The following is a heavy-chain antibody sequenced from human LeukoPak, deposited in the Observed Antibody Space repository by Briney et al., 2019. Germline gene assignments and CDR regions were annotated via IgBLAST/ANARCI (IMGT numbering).Heavy chain of an antibody. D-gene: IGHD3-10*01. J-gene: IGHJ5*02. CDR1: GGSISSDNYF. V-gene: IGHV4-61*02. CDR3: AREGVIYYYGSGTYEGFDP. Sequence: PSETLSLTCTVSGGSISSDNYFWSWIRQPAGKGLEWIGRIYTSGNTNYNPSLKSRVTISVDTSKNQFSLKLSSVTAADTAAYYCAREGVIYYYGSGTYEGFDPWGQGTLVTVST. CDR2: IYTSGNT.